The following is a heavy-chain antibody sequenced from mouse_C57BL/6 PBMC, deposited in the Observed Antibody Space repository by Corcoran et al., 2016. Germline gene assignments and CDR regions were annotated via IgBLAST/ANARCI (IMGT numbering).Heavy chain of an antibody. Sequence: VQLQQSGAELARPGASVKISCKASGYTFTDYYMNWVKQSHGKSLEWIGDINPNNGGTSYNQKFKGKATLTVDKSSSTAYMELRSLTSEDSAVYYCARLLNYWGQGTTLTVSS. D-gene: IGHD2-12*01. J-gene: IGHJ2*01. CDR2: INPNNGGT. V-gene: IGHV1-26*01. CDR1: GYTFTDYY. CDR3: ARLLNY.